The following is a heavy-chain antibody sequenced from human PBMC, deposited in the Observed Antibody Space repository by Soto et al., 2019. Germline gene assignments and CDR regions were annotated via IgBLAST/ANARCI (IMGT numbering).Heavy chain of an antibody. J-gene: IGHJ5*02. D-gene: IGHD2-15*01. CDR1: GGSISSGGYY. V-gene: IGHV4-31*03. Sequence: SETLSLTCTVSGGSISSGGYYWSWIRQHPGKGLEWIGYIYYSGSTYYNPSLKSRVTISVDTSKNQFPLKLSSVTAADTAVYYCAREIVVVVAARSNWFDPWGQGTLVTVSS. CDR2: IYYSGST. CDR3: AREIVVVVAARSNWFDP.